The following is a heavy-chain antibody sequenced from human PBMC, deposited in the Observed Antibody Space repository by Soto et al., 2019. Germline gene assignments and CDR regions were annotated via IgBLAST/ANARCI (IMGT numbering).Heavy chain of an antibody. Sequence: GGSLRLSCAASGFTFSSYSMNWVRQAPGKGLEWVSYISSSSSTIYYADSVKGRFTIPRDNAKNSLYLQMNSLRDEDTAVYYCARDGHLVQLRLGQPFDYWGQGTLVTVSS. V-gene: IGHV3-48*02. CDR2: ISSSSSTI. D-gene: IGHD3-16*01. CDR3: ARDGHLVQLRLGQPFDY. J-gene: IGHJ4*02. CDR1: GFTFSSYS.